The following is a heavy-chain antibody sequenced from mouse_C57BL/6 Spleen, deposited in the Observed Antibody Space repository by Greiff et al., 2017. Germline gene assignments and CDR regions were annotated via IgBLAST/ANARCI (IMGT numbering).Heavy chain of an antibody. Sequence: QVQLKESGAELVKPGASVKISCKASGYAFSSYWMNWVKQRPGKGLEWIGQIYPGDGDTNYNGKFKGKATLTADKSSSTAYMQLSSLTSEDSAVYFCAWDYDWYFDVWGTGTTVTVSS. CDR3: AWDYDWYFDV. CDR1: GYAFSSYW. J-gene: IGHJ1*03. D-gene: IGHD2-4*01. V-gene: IGHV1-80*01. CDR2: IYPGDGDT.